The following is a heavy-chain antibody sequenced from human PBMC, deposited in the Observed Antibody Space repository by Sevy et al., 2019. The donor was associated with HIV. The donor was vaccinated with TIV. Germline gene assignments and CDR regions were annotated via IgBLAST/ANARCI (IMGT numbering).Heavy chain of an antibody. V-gene: IGHV4-59*08. J-gene: IGHJ3*02. CDR1: GGSINSDH. CDR3: ARRNDFDI. CDR2: VYYTGGT. Sequence: SETLSLTCTVSGGSINSDHWNWIRQPPGKGLEWIGYVYYTGGTNYNPSLKNRVTISVDRTKNQFSLKLTSVTAADTAVYYCARRNDFDIWGQGAMVTVSS.